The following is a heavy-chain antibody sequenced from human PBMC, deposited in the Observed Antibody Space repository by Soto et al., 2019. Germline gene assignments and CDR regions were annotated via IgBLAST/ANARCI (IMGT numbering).Heavy chain of an antibody. Sequence: QLQLQESGPGLGKPSATLSLTCTVAGGSVSRVNNYWSWSRQRPGKGLEWFGYIYYSWSTNNNPYLKRRVTISVDTSKNQFSLKLRSVPAADTAVYYCATDLASSNSYGSAGTFDIWGQGTIVTVSS. D-gene: IGHD2-2*01. CDR1: GGSVSRVNNY. J-gene: IGHJ3*02. V-gene: IGHV4-61*01. CDR3: ATDLASSNSYGSAGTFDI. CDR2: IYYSWST.